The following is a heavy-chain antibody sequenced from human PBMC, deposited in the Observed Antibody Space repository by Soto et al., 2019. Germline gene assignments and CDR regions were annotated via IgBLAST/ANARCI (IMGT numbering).Heavy chain of an antibody. CDR2: IYYSGST. CDR3: ARTPLGDDAFDI. CDR1: GGSISSSSYY. Sequence: SETLSLTCTVSGGSISSSSYYWGWIRQPPGKGLEWIGSIYYSGSTYYNPSLKSRVTISVDTSKNQFSLKLSSVTAADTAVYYCARTPLGDDAFDIWGQGTMVTVSS. D-gene: IGHD3-10*01. J-gene: IGHJ3*02. V-gene: IGHV4-39*01.